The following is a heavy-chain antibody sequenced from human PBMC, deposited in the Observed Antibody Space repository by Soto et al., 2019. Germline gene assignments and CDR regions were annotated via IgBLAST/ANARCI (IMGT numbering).Heavy chain of an antibody. CDR3: ARVKDIVVVVAATGEYFQH. CDR1: GYTFTCYY. V-gene: IGHV1-2*02. J-gene: IGHJ1*01. CDR2: INPNSGGT. D-gene: IGHD2-15*01. Sequence: GASVKVSCKASGYTFTCYYMHWVRQAPGQGLEWMGWINPNSGGTNYAQKFQGRVTMTRDTSISTAYMELSRLRSDDTAVYYCARVKDIVVVVAATGEYFQHWGQGTLVTVSS.